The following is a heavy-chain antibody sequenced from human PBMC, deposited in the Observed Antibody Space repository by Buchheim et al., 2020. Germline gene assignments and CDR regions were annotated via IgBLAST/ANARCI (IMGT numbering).Heavy chain of an antibody. CDR2: IYYSGST. J-gene: IGHJ5*02. D-gene: IGHD2-15*01. CDR1: GGSISSYY. Sequence: QVQLQESGPGLVKPSETLSLTCTVSGGSISSYYWSWIRQPPGKGLEWIGYIYYSGSTNYNPSLKSRVTISVDTSKNQFSLKLSSVTAADTAVYYCARQKKQDYCSGGSCYTDWCGPWGQGTL. CDR3: ARQKKQDYCSGGSCYTDWCGP. V-gene: IGHV4-59*01.